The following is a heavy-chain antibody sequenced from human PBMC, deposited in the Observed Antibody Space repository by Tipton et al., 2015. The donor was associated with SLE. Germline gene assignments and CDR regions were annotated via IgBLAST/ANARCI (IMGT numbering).Heavy chain of an antibody. D-gene: IGHD3-10*01. CDR3: ALGGITMLRGVDIPFDF. CDR1: GGSFSGYY. J-gene: IGHJ4*02. Sequence: SLTCAVYGGSFSGYYWSWIRQPPGKGLEWIGEINHSGSTNYNPSLKSRVTISIDTSKNQFSLKLSSVTAADTAVYYCALGGITMLRGVDIPFDFWGQGTLVTVSS. V-gene: IGHV4-34*01. CDR2: INHSGST.